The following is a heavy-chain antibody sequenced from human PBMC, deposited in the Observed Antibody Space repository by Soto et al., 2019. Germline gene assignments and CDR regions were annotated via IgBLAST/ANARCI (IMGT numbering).Heavy chain of an antibody. CDR1: GGTFSSYT. V-gene: IGHV1-69*04. J-gene: IGHJ3*02. Sequence: ASVKVSCKASGGTFSSYTISWVRQAPGQGLEWMGRIIPILGIANYAQKFQGRVTITADKSTSTAYMELSSLRSEDTAVYYCARDRLGYCSSTSCYVGAFHIWGQGTMVTVSS. D-gene: IGHD2-2*01. CDR3: ARDRLGYCSSTSCYVGAFHI. CDR2: IIPILGIA.